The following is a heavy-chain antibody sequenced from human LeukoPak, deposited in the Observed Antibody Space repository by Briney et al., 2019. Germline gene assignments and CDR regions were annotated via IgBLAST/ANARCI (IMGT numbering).Heavy chain of an antibody. J-gene: IGHJ4*02. CDR2: IYHSGST. V-gene: IGHV4-30-2*01. CDR3: ARGGDILTGYYYFNY. Sequence: SETLSLTCAVSGGSISSGGYSWSWIRQPPGQGLEWIGYIYHSGSTYYNPSLKSRVTISVDRSKNQFSLKLSSVTAADTAVYYCARGGDILTGYYYFNYWGQGTLVTVSS. CDR1: GGSISSGGYS. D-gene: IGHD3-9*01.